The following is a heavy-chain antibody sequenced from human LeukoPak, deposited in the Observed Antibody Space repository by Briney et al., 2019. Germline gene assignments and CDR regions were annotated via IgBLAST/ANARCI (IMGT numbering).Heavy chain of an antibody. CDR3: ARRTGAAPGEFFLH. Sequence: GGSLRISCGGSWFVVIFSYNNLLGQAPGTVLELVSAIYSSGSTDYADSVRGRFTIARDTSKNMVYLQMNSLTAEDTAIYYCARRTGAAPGEFFLHWGQGTLVTVSS. CDR1: WFVVIFSY. CDR2: IYSSGST. D-gene: IGHD6-19*01. J-gene: IGHJ1*01. V-gene: IGHV3-53*01.